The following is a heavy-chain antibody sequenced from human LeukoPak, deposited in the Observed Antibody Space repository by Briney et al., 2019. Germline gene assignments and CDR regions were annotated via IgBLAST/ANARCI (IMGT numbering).Heavy chain of an antibody. CDR3: ARDRGIAEADSFDP. D-gene: IGHD6-13*01. CDR1: GYTYTTDG. Sequence: ASVKVSCKASGYTYTTDGISWVRQAPGQGLEWMGWIDTYSGKTNYAQKFQGRVNMTSDTSTSTAYMELRSLRSDDTAVYYCARDRGIAEADSFDPWGQGTLVTVSS. CDR2: IDTYSGKT. V-gene: IGHV1-18*01. J-gene: IGHJ5*02.